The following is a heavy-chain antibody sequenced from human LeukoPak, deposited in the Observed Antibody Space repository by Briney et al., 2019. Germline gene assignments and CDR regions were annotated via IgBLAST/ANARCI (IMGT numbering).Heavy chain of an antibody. D-gene: IGHD6-6*01. CDR2: ISGSGATI. J-gene: IGHJ5*01. Sequence: GGSLRLSCAAAGFTFSTYGMSWVRQAPGKGLEWVSGISGSGATIYYADSVKGRFTISRYNSKNTLYLQMNSLRAEDTAVYECAKSPGSSGWFASWGWGPLVTVSS. CDR3: AKSPGSSGWFAS. CDR1: GFTFSTYG. V-gene: IGHV3-23*01.